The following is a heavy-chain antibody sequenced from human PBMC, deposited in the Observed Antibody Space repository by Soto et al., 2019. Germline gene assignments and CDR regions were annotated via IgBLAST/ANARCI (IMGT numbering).Heavy chain of an antibody. V-gene: IGHV3-23*01. D-gene: IGHD5-18*01. CDR1: GFTFSSYA. CDR2: ISGSGGSA. Sequence: EVQLLESGGGLLQPGGSLRVSCAASGFTFSSYAMSWVRQAPGKGLEWVSSISGSGGSAFYADSVKGRFTISRDNSKSTLSRQMSSLRVEDTAGYYSAKGGRDPAMAGLDFDYWGQGTLVTVSS. J-gene: IGHJ4*02. CDR3: AKGGRDPAMAGLDFDY.